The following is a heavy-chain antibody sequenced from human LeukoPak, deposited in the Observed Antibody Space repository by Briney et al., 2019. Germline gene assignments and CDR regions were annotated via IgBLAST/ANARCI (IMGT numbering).Heavy chain of an antibody. CDR2: INHSGST. CDR1: GGSFSGYY. J-gene: IGHJ4*02. Sequence: SETLSLTCAVYGGSFSGYYWSWIRQPPGKGLEWIGEINHSGSTNYNPSLKSRVTISVDTSKNQFSLKLRSVTAADTAVYYCARLSKDTVVLPAAMAHYFDYWGQGTLVTVSS. D-gene: IGHD2-2*01. V-gene: IGHV4-34*01. CDR3: ARLSKDTVVLPAAMAHYFDY.